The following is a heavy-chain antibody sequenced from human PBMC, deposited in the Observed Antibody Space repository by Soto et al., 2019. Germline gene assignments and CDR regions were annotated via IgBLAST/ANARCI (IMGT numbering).Heavy chain of an antibody. V-gene: IGHV3-30*18. D-gene: IGHD6-6*01. CDR2: ISFDGSNK. CDR3: AKGGVWDSSSSGGMDY. J-gene: IGHJ4*02. CDR1: GFTFKSYG. Sequence: ESGGGVVQPGRSLRLSCAASGFTFKSYGIHWVRQAPGKGLEWVAAISFDGSNKYYADSVKGRFTISRDNSKNTLYLQMNSLRFEDTAVYYCAKGGVWDSSSSGGMDYWGQGTLVTVSS.